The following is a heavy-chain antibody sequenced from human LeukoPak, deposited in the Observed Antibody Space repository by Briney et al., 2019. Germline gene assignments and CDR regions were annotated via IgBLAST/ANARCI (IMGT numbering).Heavy chain of an antibody. V-gene: IGHV3-64*01. CDR2: ISANGGDT. Sequence: GGSLRLSCAASGFSFSNHAMHWVRQAAGRGLQYVSAISANGGDTYYANSVKGRFTISRDNSKNTLYLQMSSLRPEDTAVYYCVKGGQYSSSSHFDYWGQGTLVTVSS. D-gene: IGHD6-6*01. CDR1: GFSFSNHA. CDR3: VKGGQYSSSSHFDY. J-gene: IGHJ4*02.